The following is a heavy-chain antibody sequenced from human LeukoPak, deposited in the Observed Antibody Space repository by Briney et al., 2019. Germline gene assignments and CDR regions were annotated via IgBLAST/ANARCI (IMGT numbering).Heavy chain of an antibody. V-gene: IGHV1-46*01. D-gene: IGHD3-22*01. CDR1: GYTFTSYY. CDR2: INPSGGST. J-gene: IGHJ4*02. CDR3: ARDIFDSSGYYTGLDY. Sequence: GASVKVSCKASGYTFTSYYMHWVRQAPGQGLEWMGIINPSGGSTSYAQKFQGRVTMTRDTSTSTVYMELSSLRSEDTAVYYCARDIFDSSGYYTGLDYWGQGTLVTASS.